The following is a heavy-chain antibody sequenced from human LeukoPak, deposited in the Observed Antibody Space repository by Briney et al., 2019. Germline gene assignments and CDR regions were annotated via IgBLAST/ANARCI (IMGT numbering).Heavy chain of an antibody. CDR1: GFTFSKYW. D-gene: IGHD3-10*01. CDR3: ARDANYHGSGSYYKLTVFDY. CDR2: IKQDGSEK. J-gene: IGHJ4*02. V-gene: IGHV3-7*01. Sequence: GGSLRLSCAVSGFTFSKYWMTWVRQAPGKGLEWVANIKQDGSEKYYVDSVKGRFTISRDNTKNSLYLQTNSLRAEDTAVYYCARDANYHGSGSYYKLTVFDYWGQGALVTVSS.